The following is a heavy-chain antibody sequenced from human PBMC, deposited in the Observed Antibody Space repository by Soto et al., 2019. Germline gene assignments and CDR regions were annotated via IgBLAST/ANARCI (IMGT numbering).Heavy chain of an antibody. V-gene: IGHV3-11*06. D-gene: IGHD6-13*01. CDR1: GFTFSDYY. Sequence: GGSLRLSCAASGFTFSDYYMSWIRQAPGKGLEWVSYISSSSSYTNYADSVKGRFTISRDNAKNSLYLQMNSLRAEDTAVYYCARDGRIAAAGHRYYYYYGMDVWGQGITVTVSS. CDR3: ARDGRIAAAGHRYYYYYGMDV. J-gene: IGHJ6*02. CDR2: ISSSSSYT.